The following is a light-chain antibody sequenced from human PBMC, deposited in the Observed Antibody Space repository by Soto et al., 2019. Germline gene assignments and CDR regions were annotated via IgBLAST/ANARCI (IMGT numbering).Light chain of an antibody. CDR1: QSVSNN. CDR2: GAS. CDR3: QQYNNWPPYT. V-gene: IGKV3-15*01. Sequence: ETVMTQSPATLSVSPGERVTLSCRASQSVSNNLAWYQQKPGQPPRLLIYGASTRATGIPVRSSGSGSGTEFTLTISSLQSEDFAVYYCQQYNNWPPYTFGQGTKLEIK. J-gene: IGKJ2*01.